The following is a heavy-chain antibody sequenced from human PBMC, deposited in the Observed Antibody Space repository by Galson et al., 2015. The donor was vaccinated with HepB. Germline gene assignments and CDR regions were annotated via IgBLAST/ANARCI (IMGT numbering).Heavy chain of an antibody. CDR1: GFTLSSYG. Sequence: SLRLSCAASGFTLSSYGTHWVRQAPGKGLEWVAFLSYAATNKNYAESVKGRFTISRDNSKNTLYLQMNSLRTEDTAVYYCARDQRQWLAPAGNGLDIWGQGTLVIVSS. CDR3: ARDQRQWLAPAGNGLDI. V-gene: IGHV3-30*03. CDR2: LSYAATNK. J-gene: IGHJ3*02. D-gene: IGHD6-19*01.